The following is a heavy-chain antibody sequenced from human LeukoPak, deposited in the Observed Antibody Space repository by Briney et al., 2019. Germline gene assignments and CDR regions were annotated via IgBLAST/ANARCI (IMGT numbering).Heavy chain of an antibody. Sequence: GGSLRLSCAASGFIFSSYAMSWVRQAPGKGLVWVSAISCSGGSTYYADSVKGRFTISRDNSKNTLYLQMNSLRAEDTAVYYCAKFEHYYGSGSYYRPYYYYYYMDVWGKGTTVTVS. V-gene: IGHV3-23*01. CDR3: AKFEHYYGSGSYYRPYYYYYYMDV. CDR2: ISCSGGST. J-gene: IGHJ6*03. CDR1: GFIFSSYA. D-gene: IGHD3-10*01.